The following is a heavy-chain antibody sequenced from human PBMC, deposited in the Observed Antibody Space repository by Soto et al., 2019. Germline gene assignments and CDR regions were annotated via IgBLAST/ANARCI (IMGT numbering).Heavy chain of an antibody. D-gene: IGHD6-19*01. CDR1: GFIFSSFT. CDR2: ISKSSSLI. V-gene: IGHV3-21*04. CDR3: AKEDTSSGSLDY. J-gene: IGHJ4*02. Sequence: PWGTLSLTCVGSGFIFSSFTWTRVRQPPGMGLQYLGSISKSSSLIYYAYSVRRRFIIVRKTSNDSLFLQRYSLSADAAASYNCAKEDTSSGSLDYWGQGAMVTVSS.